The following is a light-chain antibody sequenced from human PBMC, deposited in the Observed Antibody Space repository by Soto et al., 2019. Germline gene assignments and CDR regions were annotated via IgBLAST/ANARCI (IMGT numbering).Light chain of an antibody. CDR2: AAS. CDR1: QSISSY. CDR3: QQCFSLPPT. J-gene: IGKJ1*01. Sequence: DIQMTQSPSTLSASVGDRVTITCRASQSISSYLNWYQQIPGKAPKLLIYAASNLQRGVPSRFSGSGSGTEFTLTISNLQPDDFAVYYCQQCFSLPPTFGHGTKVDIK. V-gene: IGKV1-39*01.